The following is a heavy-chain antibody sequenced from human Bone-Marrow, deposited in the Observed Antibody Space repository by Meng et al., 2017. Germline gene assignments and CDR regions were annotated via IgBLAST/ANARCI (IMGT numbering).Heavy chain of an antibody. CDR1: GYSISSGYY. V-gene: IGHV4-38-2*02. CDR3: ARVNYYDSSGYDDAFDI. J-gene: IGHJ3*02. D-gene: IGHD3-22*01. CDR2: IYHSGST. Sequence: SETLSLTCTVSGYSISSGYYWGWIRQPPGKGLEWIGSIYHSGSTYYNPSLKSRVTISVDTSKNQFSLKLSSVTAADTAVYYCARVNYYDSSGYDDAFDIWGQGTRVT.